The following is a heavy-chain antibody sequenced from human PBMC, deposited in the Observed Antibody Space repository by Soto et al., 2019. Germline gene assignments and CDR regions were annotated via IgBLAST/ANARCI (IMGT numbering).Heavy chain of an antibody. CDR2: IKEDGSKK. D-gene: IGHD2-8*01. J-gene: IGHJ4*02. V-gene: IGHV3-7*01. CDR1: GFTFSSYW. Sequence: GGSLRLSCAASGFTFSSYWMTWVRQAPGKGLEWVANIKEDGSKKNYVDSVKGRFTISRDNSKNTLYLQMNSLRAEDTAVYYCASSLGYCTNGVCYTFDYWGQGTLVTVSS. CDR3: ASSLGYCTNGVCYTFDY.